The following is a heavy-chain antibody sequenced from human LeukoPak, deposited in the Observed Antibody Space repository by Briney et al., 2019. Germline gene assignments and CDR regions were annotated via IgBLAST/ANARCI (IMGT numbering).Heavy chain of an antibody. J-gene: IGHJ4*02. CDR3: SRARRGLLRNILVVPAAPFNY. CDR2: INHSGST. V-gene: IGHV4-34*01. D-gene: IGHD2-2*01. CDR1: GGSFSGYY. Sequence: SETLSLTCAVYGGSFSGYYWSWIRQPPGKGLEWIGEINHSGSTNYNPSLKSRVTISVDTSKNQFALKLSSVTAADTAVYDCSRARRGLLRNILVVPAAPFNYWGQGPLVTVSS.